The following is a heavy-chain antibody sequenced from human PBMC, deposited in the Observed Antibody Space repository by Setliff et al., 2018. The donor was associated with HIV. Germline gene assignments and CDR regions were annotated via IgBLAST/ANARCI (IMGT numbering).Heavy chain of an antibody. D-gene: IGHD2-2*01. V-gene: IGHV4-59*11. J-gene: IGHJ6*02. CDR2: IYYTGIP. Sequence: PSETLSLTCTVSGGSISSHYWSWIRQPPGKGLEWVGLIYYTGIPTYNPSLSSRVTISVDTSKNQFSLKLTSVTAADTAVYYCARGRSCSSSSCYLVYYYYYGMDVWGHGSTVTVSS. CDR1: GGSISSHY. CDR3: ARGRSCSSSSCYLVYYYYYGMDV.